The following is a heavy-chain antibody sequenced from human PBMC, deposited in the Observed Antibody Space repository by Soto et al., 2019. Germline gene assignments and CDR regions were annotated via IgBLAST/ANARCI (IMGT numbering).Heavy chain of an antibody. V-gene: IGHV3-30*18. CDR3: AKVPMTTETRDAFDI. Sequence: PVGSPSLSCAASGCNCSSYRMHSVRQAQGKGLEWVAVISYDGSNKYYADSVKGRFTISRDNSKNTLYLQMNSLRAEDTAVYYCAKVPMTTETRDAFDIWGQGTMVTGS. CDR2: ISYDGSNK. J-gene: IGHJ3*02. D-gene: IGHD4-17*01. CDR1: GCNCSSYR.